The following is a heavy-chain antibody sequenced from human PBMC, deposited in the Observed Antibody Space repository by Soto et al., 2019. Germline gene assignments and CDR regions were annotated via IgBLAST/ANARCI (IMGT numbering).Heavy chain of an antibody. V-gene: IGHV4-39*01. CDR1: GGSISGSSYY. J-gene: IGHJ4*02. CDR3: MLGSGWKDFDY. CDR2: IYYSGST. Sequence: SETLCLTCTVFGGSISGSSYYWGWIRQPTGKRLEWIGNIYYSGSTYYSPSLKSRVTISVDTSKNQFSMKLSSVTAADTAVYYCMLGSGWKDFDYWGQGTLVTVSS. D-gene: IGHD3-22*01.